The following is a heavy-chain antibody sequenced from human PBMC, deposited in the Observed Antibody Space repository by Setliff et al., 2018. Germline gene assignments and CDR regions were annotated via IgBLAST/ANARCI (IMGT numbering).Heavy chain of an antibody. Sequence: KPSETLSLTCAVYGDSFSDYYWSWIRQSPGKGLEWIGESDHGGNTTIHLSLKSRLTMSVDTSKNQFSLILRSVTAADTAVYYCARGRMRGSCSGPSCTYDPFDIWGQGTPVTVSS. CDR1: GDSFSDYY. V-gene: IGHV4-34*01. CDR3: ARGRMRGSCSGPSCTYDPFDI. CDR2: SDHGGNT. J-gene: IGHJ3*02. D-gene: IGHD2-2*01.